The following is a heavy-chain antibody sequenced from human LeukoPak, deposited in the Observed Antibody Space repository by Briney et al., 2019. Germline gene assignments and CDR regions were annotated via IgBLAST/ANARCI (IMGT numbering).Heavy chain of an antibody. V-gene: IGHV3-11*04. Sequence: TGGSLRLSCVGSGFMFSDYYMSWIRQAPGKGLEWVSCISNDSVDKYYVDSVRGRFTISRDNAKKSMYLQMSGLRVEDTAVYYCARRDWVSGAVRAFDIWGQGTMVTVSS. CDR2: ISNDSVDK. CDR3: ARRDWVSGAVRAFDI. J-gene: IGHJ3*02. D-gene: IGHD3-3*01. CDR1: GFMFSDYY.